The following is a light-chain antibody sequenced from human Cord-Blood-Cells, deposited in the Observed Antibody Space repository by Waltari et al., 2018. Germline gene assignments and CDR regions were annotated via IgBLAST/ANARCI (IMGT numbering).Light chain of an antibody. CDR3: QQYGSSPLT. J-gene: IGKJ1*01. V-gene: IGKV3-20*01. CDR1: QSVSSSY. CDR2: GAS. Sequence: IVLTQYPGTLSLSPGERATLSCRASQSVSSSYLAWYQQKPGQAPRLLIYGASSRPTGIPDRFSGSGSGTDFTLTISRLEPEDFAVYYCQQYGSSPLTFGQGP.